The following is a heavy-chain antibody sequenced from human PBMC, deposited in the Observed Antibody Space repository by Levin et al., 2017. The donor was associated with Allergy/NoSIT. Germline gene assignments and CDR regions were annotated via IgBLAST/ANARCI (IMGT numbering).Heavy chain of an antibody. V-gene: IGHV3-73*01. CDR1: GFTFSGSA. J-gene: IGHJ4*02. CDR3: TRHVCGGLVTSCHGY. D-gene: IGHD2-2*01. Sequence: GGSLRLSCAASGFTFSGSAMHWVRQASGKGLEWVGRIRSKANSYATAYAASVKGRFTISRDDSKNTAYLQMNSLKTEDTAVYYCTRHVCGGLVTSCHGYWGQGTLVTVSS. CDR2: IRSKANSYAT.